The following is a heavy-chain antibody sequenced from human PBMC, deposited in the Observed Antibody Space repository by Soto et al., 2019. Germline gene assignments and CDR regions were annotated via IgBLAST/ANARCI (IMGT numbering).Heavy chain of an antibody. D-gene: IGHD6-6*01. CDR1: GDSVNSAY. Sequence: QVQLQEMGPGLVKPSQTLTITCTVSGDSVNSAYWSWIRQLPGKGLEWMGNIYHTGRTFYNPSLKSRLAISIDTSKRLFSLKLRSVTASDTAVYYCARTDAYNSSFFDSWGQGTVVTVSS. CDR2: IYHTGRT. CDR3: ARTDAYNSSFFDS. V-gene: IGHV4-31*03. J-gene: IGHJ4*02.